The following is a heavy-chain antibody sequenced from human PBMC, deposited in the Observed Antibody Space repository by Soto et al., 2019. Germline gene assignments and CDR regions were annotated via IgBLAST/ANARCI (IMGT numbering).Heavy chain of an antibody. CDR3: ARSQGSSTSLEIYYYYYYGMDD. V-gene: IGHV1-69*01. CDR2: IIPISGTA. Sequence: QVQLVQSGAEVKKPGSSVKVSCKASGGTFSSYAISWVRQAPGQGLEWMGGIIPISGTANYAQKFQGRVTITADESTSTADMELSSLRSEDTAVYYCARSQGSSTSLEIYYYYYYGMDDWGQGTTVTVSS. J-gene: IGHJ6*02. CDR1: GGTFSSYA. D-gene: IGHD2-2*01.